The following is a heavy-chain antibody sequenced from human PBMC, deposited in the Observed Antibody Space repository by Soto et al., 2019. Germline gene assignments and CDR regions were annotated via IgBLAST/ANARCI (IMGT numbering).Heavy chain of an antibody. CDR3: AKGRSLTVLDY. J-gene: IGHJ4*02. Sequence: GGSLRLSCSASGFTFDDYAMHWVRQAPGKGLEWVSGISWNSGIIIYADSVKGRFTISRDNAKNSLYLQMNSLRVEDTALYYCAKGRSLTVLDYWGQGT. D-gene: IGHD3-9*01. CDR1: GFTFDDYA. CDR2: ISWNSGII. V-gene: IGHV3-9*01.